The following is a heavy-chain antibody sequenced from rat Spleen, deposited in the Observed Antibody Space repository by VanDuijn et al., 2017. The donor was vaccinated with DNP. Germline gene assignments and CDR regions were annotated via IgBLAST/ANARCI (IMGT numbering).Heavy chain of an antibody. Sequence: EVQLQESGPGLVKPSQSLSLTCSVTGYSITRNYWDWIRKFPGNKMEYIGHISYSGRTHYNSSLKSRISITRDTSKNQFFLHLTSVTTEDTATYYCARWGDYFDYWGQGVMVTVSS. J-gene: IGHJ2*01. CDR3: ARWGDYFDY. V-gene: IGHV3-1*01. CDR2: ISYSGRT. CDR1: GYSITRNY.